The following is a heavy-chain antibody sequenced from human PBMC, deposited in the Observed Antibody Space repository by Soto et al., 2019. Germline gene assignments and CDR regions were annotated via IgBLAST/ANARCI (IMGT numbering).Heavy chain of an antibody. CDR2: IYPGDSDT. Sequence: GESLKISCKGSGYSFTSYWIGWVRQMPGKGLEWMGIIYPGDSDTRYSPSFQGQVTISADKSISTAYLQWSSLKASDTAMYYCARGHTSFGHSYGYGIIDYWGQGTLVTVYS. CDR1: GYSFTSYW. CDR3: ARGHTSFGHSYGYGIIDY. D-gene: IGHD5-18*01. J-gene: IGHJ4*02. V-gene: IGHV5-51*01.